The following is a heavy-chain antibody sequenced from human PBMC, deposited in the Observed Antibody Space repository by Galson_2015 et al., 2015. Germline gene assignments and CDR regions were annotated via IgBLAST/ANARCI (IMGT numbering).Heavy chain of an antibody. V-gene: IGHV3-30*18. Sequence: SLRLSCAASGYTFSNYAMHWVRQAPGKGLEWVAVLSYDGTNEYYADSVKGRFTISRDNSKNTLYLQMNSLRAEDTAVYYCAKVIGGDSNKGYYFDYWGQGTLVTVSS. CDR1: GYTFSNYA. J-gene: IGHJ4*02. D-gene: IGHD2-21*02. CDR3: AKVIGGDSNKGYYFDY. CDR2: LSYDGTNE.